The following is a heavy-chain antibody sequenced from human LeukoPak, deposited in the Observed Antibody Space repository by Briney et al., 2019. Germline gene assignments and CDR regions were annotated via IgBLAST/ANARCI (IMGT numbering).Heavy chain of an antibody. CDR1: GYTFTGYY. Sequence: ASVKVSCKASGYTFTGYYMHWVRQAPGQGLEWMGRINPNSGGTNYAQKFQGRATMTRDTSISTAYMELSRLRSDDTAVYYCERDAYVHNAFDIWGQGTMVTVSS. J-gene: IGHJ3*02. V-gene: IGHV1-2*06. CDR2: INPNSGGT. D-gene: IGHD1-1*01. CDR3: ERDAYVHNAFDI.